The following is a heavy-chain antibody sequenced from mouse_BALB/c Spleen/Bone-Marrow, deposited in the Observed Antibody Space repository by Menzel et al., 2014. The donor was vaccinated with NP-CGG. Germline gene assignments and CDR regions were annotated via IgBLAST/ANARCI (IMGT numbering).Heavy chain of an antibody. Sequence: VQLQQSGAELVRPGASVKLSCKASGYSFTSYWMNWVKQGPGQGLEWIGMIHPSDSETRLNQKFKDKATLTVDKSSSTAYMQLSGPTSEDSAVYYCAREREITTVVAGDWYVDVWGAGTTVTVSA. CDR2: IHPSDSET. J-gene: IGHJ1*01. CDR3: AREREITTVVAGDWYVDV. CDR1: GYSFTSYW. V-gene: IGHV1-61*01. D-gene: IGHD1-1*01.